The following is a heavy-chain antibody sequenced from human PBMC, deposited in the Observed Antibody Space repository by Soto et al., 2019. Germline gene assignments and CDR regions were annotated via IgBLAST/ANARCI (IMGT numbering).Heavy chain of an antibody. CDR3: AKGRSSMIVVVMDY. D-gene: IGHD3-22*01. V-gene: IGHV3-9*01. CDR2: ITWNSGHI. CDR1: GFNFDDSA. Sequence: EVQLVESGGALVQPGRSLRLSCVASGFNFDDSAMNWVRQVPGKGLEWVSGITWNSGHILYADSVKGRFTISIDTAKKSLYLELNSLRPEDTALYYCAKGRSSMIVVVMDYWGQGTPFTVSS. J-gene: IGHJ4*02.